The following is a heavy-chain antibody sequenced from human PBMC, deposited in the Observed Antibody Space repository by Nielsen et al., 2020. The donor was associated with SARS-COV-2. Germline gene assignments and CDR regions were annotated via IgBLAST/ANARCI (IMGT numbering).Heavy chain of an antibody. V-gene: IGHV3-30*18. CDR3: AKDLGYCSSTSCQKYYYYYGMDV. CDR1: GFTFSSYG. J-gene: IGHJ6*02. CDR2: ISYDGSNK. Sequence: GESLKISCAAFGFTFSSYGMHWVRQAPGKGLEWVAVISYDGSNKYYADSVKGRFTISRDNSKNTLYLQMNSLRAEDTAVYYCAKDLGYCSSTSCQKYYYYYGMDVWGQGTTVTVSS. D-gene: IGHD2-2*01.